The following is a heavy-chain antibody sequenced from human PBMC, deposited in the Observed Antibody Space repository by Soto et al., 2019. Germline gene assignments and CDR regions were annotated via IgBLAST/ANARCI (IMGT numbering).Heavy chain of an antibody. Sequence: QVQLVQSGAEVKKPGSSVKVSCKASGGTFSSYAISWVRQAPGQGLEWMGGIIPIFGTANYAQKFQGRVTITADESTSTAYMELSSLSSEDTAVYYCARVLGEDDDYYYYGMDVWGQGTTVTVSS. J-gene: IGHJ6*02. CDR3: ARVLGEDDDYYYYGMDV. CDR2: IIPIFGTA. D-gene: IGHD3-10*01. CDR1: GGTFSSYA. V-gene: IGHV1-69*01.